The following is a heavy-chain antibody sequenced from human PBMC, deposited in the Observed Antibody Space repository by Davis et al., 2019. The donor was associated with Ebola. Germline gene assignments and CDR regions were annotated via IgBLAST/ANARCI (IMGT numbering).Heavy chain of an antibody. CDR1: GFTFSSYG. CDR3: ASLEDKTTMTTIIGDY. V-gene: IGHV3-74*01. D-gene: IGHD4-17*01. CDR2: ITSDGSSA. J-gene: IGHJ4*02. Sequence: PGGSLRLSCAASGFTFSSYGMHWVRQAPGKGLVWVSRITSDGSSATYTDSVKGRFTMSRDNAKNTLYLQMNSLRAEDTAVYYCASLEDKTTMTTIIGDYWGQGTLVTVSS.